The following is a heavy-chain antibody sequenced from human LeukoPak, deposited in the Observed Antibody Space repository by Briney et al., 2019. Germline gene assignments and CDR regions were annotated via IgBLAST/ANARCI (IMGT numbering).Heavy chain of an antibody. J-gene: IGHJ4*02. CDR2: INPNSGGT. D-gene: IGHD5-12*01. CDR3: ARPTARGYSGNFDY. CDR1: GYTFTGYY. V-gene: IGHV1-2*02. Sequence: ASVNVSCKASGYTFTGYYMHWVRQAPGQELEWMGWINPNSGGTNYAQKFQGRVTMTRDTSISTAYMELSRLRSDDTAVYYCARPTARGYSGNFDYWGQGTLVTVSS.